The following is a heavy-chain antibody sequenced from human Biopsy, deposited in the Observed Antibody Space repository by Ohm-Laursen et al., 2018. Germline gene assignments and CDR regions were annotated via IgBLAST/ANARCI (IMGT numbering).Heavy chain of an antibody. Sequence: GTLSLTCAVYGGSFNGYFWSWIRQPPGKGLEWIGDITQSGSTNYSPSLKSRVTISVDTAKKQFSLSLRSVTAADTAVYYCARVPLPGIGAAYQGRFLYGMDVWGQGTTVSVTS. CDR2: ITQSGST. V-gene: IGHV4-34*01. J-gene: IGHJ6*02. CDR3: ARVPLPGIGAAYQGRFLYGMDV. D-gene: IGHD6-13*01. CDR1: GGSFNGYF.